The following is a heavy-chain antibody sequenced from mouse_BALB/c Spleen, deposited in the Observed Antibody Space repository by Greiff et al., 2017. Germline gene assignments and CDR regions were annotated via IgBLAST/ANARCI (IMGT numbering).Heavy chain of an antibody. CDR2: IYPGGGYT. CDR3: ARSSDAMDY. V-gene: IGHV1-63*02. CDR1: GYTFTNYW. D-gene: IGHD3-1*01. J-gene: IGHJ4*01. Sequence: VQLQQSGAELAKPGASVKISCKASGYTFTNYWLGWVKQRPGHGLEWIGDIYPGGGYTNYNEKFKGKATLTADTSSSTAYMQLSSLTSEDSAVYFCARSSDAMDYWGQGTSVTVSS.